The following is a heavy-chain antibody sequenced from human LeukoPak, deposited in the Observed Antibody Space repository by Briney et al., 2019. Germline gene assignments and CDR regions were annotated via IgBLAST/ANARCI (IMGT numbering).Heavy chain of an antibody. CDR3: ARTITMVRSYYYGMDV. Sequence: GSLRLSCAASGFTFSSYGMHWVRQAPGKGLEWVAVIWYDGSNKYYADSVKGRFTISRDNSKNTLYLQMNSLRAEDTAVYYCARTITMVRSYYYGMDVWGQGTTVTVSS. V-gene: IGHV3-33*01. CDR1: GFTFSSYG. D-gene: IGHD3-10*01. J-gene: IGHJ6*02. CDR2: IWYDGSNK.